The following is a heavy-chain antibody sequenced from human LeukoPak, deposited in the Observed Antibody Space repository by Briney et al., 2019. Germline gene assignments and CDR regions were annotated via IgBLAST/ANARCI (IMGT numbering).Heavy chain of an antibody. CDR3: AKGQLWFGEFSYFDY. J-gene: IGHJ4*02. Sequence: GGSLRLSCAASGFTFSSYWMNWVRQAPGKGLEWVSVISGSGGSTDYADSVKGRFSISRDNSKNTLYLQMNSLRAEDTAVYYCAKGQLWFGEFSYFDYWGQGTLVTVSS. CDR2: ISGSGGST. D-gene: IGHD3-10*01. CDR1: GFTFSSYW. V-gene: IGHV3-23*01.